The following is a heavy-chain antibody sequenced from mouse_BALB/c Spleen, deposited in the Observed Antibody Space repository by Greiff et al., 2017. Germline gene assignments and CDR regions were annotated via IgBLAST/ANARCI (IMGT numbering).Heavy chain of an antibody. CDR2: ISSGGSYT. V-gene: IGHV5-9-1*01. CDR1: GFTFSSYA. J-gene: IGHJ4*01. D-gene: IGHD2-4*01. Sequence: EVMLVESGGGLVKPGGSLKLSCAASGFTFSSYAMSWVRQTPEKRLEWVATISSGGSYTYYPDSVKGRFTISRDNAKNTLYLQMSSLRSEDTAMYYCARLDYYDYDFYAMDYWGQGTSVTVSS. CDR3: ARLDYYDYDFYAMDY.